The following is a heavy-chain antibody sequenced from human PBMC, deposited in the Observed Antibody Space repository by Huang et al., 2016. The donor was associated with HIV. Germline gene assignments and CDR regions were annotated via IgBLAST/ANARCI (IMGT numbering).Heavy chain of an antibody. J-gene: IGHJ4*02. V-gene: IGHV3-48*01. CDR1: GFGFSEYS. CDR3: ATDGMDLRSGYYVV. CDR2: ITRSGDTK. Sequence: DVQLVESGGGLVQPGGSLRLSCAASGFGFSEYSLNWVRQAPGRGLELLSYITRSGDTKYYADSVKGRFTISRDNADYSLFLQMNSLRAEDTAVYYCATDGMDLRSGYYVVWGPGTLVTVSS. D-gene: IGHD3-3*01.